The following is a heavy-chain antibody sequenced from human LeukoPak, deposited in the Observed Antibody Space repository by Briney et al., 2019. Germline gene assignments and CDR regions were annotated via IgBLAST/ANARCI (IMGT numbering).Heavy chain of an antibody. Sequence: SETLSLTCTVSGGSISSSSYYWGWLRQPPGKGLEWIGSIYYSGSTYYNPSLKCRVTISVDTSKNQFSLKLSSVTAADTAVYYCARGGSTSGWFGESGWFDPWGQGTLVTVSS. V-gene: IGHV4-39*01. CDR1: GGSISSSSYY. D-gene: IGHD2-2*01. CDR3: ARGGSTSGWFGESGWFDP. CDR2: IYYSGST. J-gene: IGHJ5*02.